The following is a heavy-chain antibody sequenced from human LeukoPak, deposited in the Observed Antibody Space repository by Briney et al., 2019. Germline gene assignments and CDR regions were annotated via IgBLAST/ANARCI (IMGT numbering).Heavy chain of an antibody. J-gene: IGHJ4*02. V-gene: IGHV3-53*01. Sequence: GGSLRLSCAASGFTVSTNYMSWVRQAPGKGLEWVSVIYSGGTTYHADSVKGRFTISRDNSKNTLYLQMNSLRAEDTAVYYCARGSVAGHRSFDYWGQGTLVTVSS. CDR1: GFTVSTNY. D-gene: IGHD6-19*01. CDR2: IYSGGTT. CDR3: ARGSVAGHRSFDY.